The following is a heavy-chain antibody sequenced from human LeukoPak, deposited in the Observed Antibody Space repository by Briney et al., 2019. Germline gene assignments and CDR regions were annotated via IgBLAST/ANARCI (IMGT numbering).Heavy chain of an antibody. J-gene: IGHJ4*02. V-gene: IGHV2-5*02. CDR1: GFSLSATGVG. CDR2: IYWDDDK. CDR3: AHGPGNYYGSGSYDY. Sequence: SGPTLVNPTQTLTLTCAFSGFSLSATGVGVAWTRQPPGKALEWLALIYWDDDKHYSPSLKSRLTITKDTSKNQVVLTMTNMDPVDTATYYCAHGPGNYYGSGSYDYWGQGTLVTVSS. D-gene: IGHD3-10*01.